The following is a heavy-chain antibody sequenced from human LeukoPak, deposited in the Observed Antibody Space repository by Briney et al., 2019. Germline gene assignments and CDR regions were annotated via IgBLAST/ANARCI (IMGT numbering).Heavy chain of an antibody. CDR3: ATRGVSNGDYEY. D-gene: IGHD4-17*01. CDR1: GGSISSTSYY. Sequence: SETLSLTCTVSGGSISSTSYYWDWIRQPPGKGLEWIGSIYYSGSTYYTPSLKSRVTISVDTSKNQFSLKLSSVTAADTAVYYCATRGVSNGDYEYWGQGTLVTVSS. CDR2: IYYSGST. V-gene: IGHV4-39*01. J-gene: IGHJ4*02.